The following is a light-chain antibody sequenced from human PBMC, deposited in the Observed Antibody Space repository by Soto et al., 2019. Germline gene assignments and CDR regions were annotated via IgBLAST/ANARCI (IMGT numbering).Light chain of an antibody. V-gene: IGLV2-14*01. CDR1: SGDVGVYKF. J-gene: IGLJ1*01. CDR3: GSYTGTIYV. CDR2: EVS. Sequence: QSALAQPASVSGSPGQSITISCTGTSGDVGVYKFVSWYQQHPGKAPKLIIYEVSNRPSGVSGRFSGSMSGNTASLTISGLQAEDEADYYCGSYTGTIYVFGTGTKVTVL.